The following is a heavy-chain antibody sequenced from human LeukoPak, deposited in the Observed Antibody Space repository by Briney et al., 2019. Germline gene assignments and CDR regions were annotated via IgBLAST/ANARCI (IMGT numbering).Heavy chain of an antibody. CDR3: ASGDANTAAAFDI. V-gene: IGHV4-38-2*01. CDR1: GYSISSGYY. Sequence: SETLSLTCAVSGYSISSGYYWGWIRQPPGKGLEWIGSIYHSGSTYYNPSLKSRVTISVDTSKNQFSLKLSSVTAADTAVYYCASGDANTAAAFDIWGQGTMVTVSS. J-gene: IGHJ3*02. CDR2: IYHSGST. D-gene: IGHD4-17*01.